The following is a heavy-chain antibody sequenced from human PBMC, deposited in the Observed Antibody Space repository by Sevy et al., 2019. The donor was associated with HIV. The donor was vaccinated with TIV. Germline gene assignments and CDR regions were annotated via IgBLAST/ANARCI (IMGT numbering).Heavy chain of an antibody. J-gene: IGHJ4*02. V-gene: IGHV3-33*01. Sequence: GGSLRLSCVASGFTFSSYGMHWVRQAPGKGLEWVAVIWYDGSNKYYADSVKGRFTISRDNSKNTLYLQMNSLRAEDTAVYYCARDLYPTPDYYDSSGALDYWGQGTLVTVSS. CDR3: ARDLYPTPDYYDSSGALDY. CDR1: GFTFSSYG. CDR2: IWYDGSNK. D-gene: IGHD3-22*01.